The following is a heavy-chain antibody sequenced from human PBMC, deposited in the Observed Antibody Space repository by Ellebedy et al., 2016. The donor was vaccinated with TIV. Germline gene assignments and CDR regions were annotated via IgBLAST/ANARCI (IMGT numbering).Heavy chain of an antibody. CDR1: GFSLTNIIMG. CDR2: IFSNAEK. D-gene: IGHD2-21*02. CDR3: VRALKYCGGDCTYKFDF. J-gene: IGHJ4*02. V-gene: IGHV2-26*01. Sequence: FGPTLVKPKETLTLTCTVSGFSLTNIIMGVSWIRQPPGKALEWLAHIFSNAEKSYSTSLEARLSISKDTAKSQVVLTVANMDPVDTATYYCVRALKYCGGDCTYKFDFWGQGALVTVSS.